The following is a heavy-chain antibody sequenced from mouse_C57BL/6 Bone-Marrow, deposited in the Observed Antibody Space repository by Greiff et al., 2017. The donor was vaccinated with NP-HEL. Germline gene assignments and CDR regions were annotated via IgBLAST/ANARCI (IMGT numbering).Heavy chain of an antibody. D-gene: IGHD1-1*01. CDR2: IHPYSGST. V-gene: IGHV1-64*01. J-gene: IGHJ1*03. Sequence: VQLQQPGAELVKPGASVKLSCKASGYTFTSYWMHWVKQRPGQGLEWIGMIHPYSGSTNYNEKFKSKATLTVDKSSSTAYMQLSSLTSEDSAVYYSARSPLTTVVADWYFDVWGTGTTVTVSS. CDR1: GYTFTSYW. CDR3: ARSPLTTVVADWYFDV.